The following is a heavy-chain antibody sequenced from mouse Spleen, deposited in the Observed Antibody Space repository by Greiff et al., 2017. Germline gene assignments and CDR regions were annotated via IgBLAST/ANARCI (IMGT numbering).Heavy chain of an antibody. CDR3: ARGNYGSSYGNYFDY. J-gene: IGHJ2*01. D-gene: IGHD1-1*01. Sequence: EVQLQQSGPELVKPGASVKMSCKASGYTFTSYVMHWVKQKPGQGLEWIGYINPYNDGTKYNEKFKGKATLTSDKSSSTAYMELSSLTSEDSAVYYCARGNYGSSYGNYFDYWGQGTTLTVSS. CDR2: INPYNDGT. CDR1: GYTFTSYV. V-gene: IGHV1-14*01.